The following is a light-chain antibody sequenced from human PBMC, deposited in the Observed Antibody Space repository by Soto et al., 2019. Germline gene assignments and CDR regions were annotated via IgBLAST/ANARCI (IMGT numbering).Light chain of an antibody. V-gene: IGKV3-15*01. Sequence: EIVMTQSPATLSVSPGESATLSCRASQSISSELAWYQQKPGQPPRLLIYGASTRATGVPARFTGSGSRSDFTPTISGLQSEDFAVYYCQQGHNWPLTFGQGTRLEI. J-gene: IGKJ2*01. CDR3: QQGHNWPLT. CDR1: QSISSE. CDR2: GAS.